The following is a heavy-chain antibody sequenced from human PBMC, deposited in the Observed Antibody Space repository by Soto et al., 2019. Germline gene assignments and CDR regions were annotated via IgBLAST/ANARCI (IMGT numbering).Heavy chain of an antibody. Sequence: GGSLRLSCAASGFTFSSYAMSWVRQAPGKGLEWVSAISGSGGSTYYADSVKGRFTISRDNSKNTLYLQMNSLRAEDTAVYYCAKDQGYCGGDCYSSSAQNWFDPPGQATFPTVSS. V-gene: IGHV3-23*01. D-gene: IGHD2-21*02. CDR3: AKDQGYCGGDCYSSSAQNWFDP. CDR1: GFTFSSYA. CDR2: ISGSGGST. J-gene: IGHJ5*02.